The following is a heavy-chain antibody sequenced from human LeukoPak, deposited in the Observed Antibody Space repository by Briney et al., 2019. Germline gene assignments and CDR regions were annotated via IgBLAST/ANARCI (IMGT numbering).Heavy chain of an antibody. D-gene: IGHD3-22*01. CDR1: GGSISSYY. V-gene: IGHV4-59*01. J-gene: IGHJ1*01. Sequence: PSETLSLTCTVSGGSISSYYWSWIRQPPGKGLEWIGYIYYSGSTNYNPSLKSRVTISVDTSKNQFSLKLSSVTAADTAVYYCAGRGAYYYDSSGYYWYFQHWGQGTLVTVSS. CDR3: AGRGAYYYDSSGYYWYFQH. CDR2: IYYSGST.